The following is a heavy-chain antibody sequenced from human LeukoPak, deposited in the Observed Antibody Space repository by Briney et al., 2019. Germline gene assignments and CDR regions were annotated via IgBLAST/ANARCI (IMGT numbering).Heavy chain of an antibody. CDR1: GYTFTSYG. CDR2: ISAYNGNT. Sequence: ASVKVSCKASGYTFTSYGISWVRQAPGQGLEWMGWISAYNGNTNYAQKLQGRVTMTTDTSTSTAYMELRSLRSDDTAVYYCARDLPGYCSSTSCRGPFDYWGQGTLVTVSS. D-gene: IGHD2-2*03. J-gene: IGHJ4*02. CDR3: ARDLPGYCSSTSCRGPFDY. V-gene: IGHV1-18*01.